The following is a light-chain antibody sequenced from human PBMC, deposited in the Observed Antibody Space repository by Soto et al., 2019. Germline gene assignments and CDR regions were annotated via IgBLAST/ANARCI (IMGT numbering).Light chain of an antibody. CDR3: QQYNNWLAWT. CDR2: GAS. CDR1: QSVSSN. Sequence: EIVMTQSPATLSVSPGERATPSCRASQSVSSNLAWYQQRPGQAPRLLIYGASTRATGIPARFSGSGSGTEFTLTISSLQSEDFAVYYCQQYNNWLAWTFGQGTKV. V-gene: IGKV3-15*01. J-gene: IGKJ1*01.